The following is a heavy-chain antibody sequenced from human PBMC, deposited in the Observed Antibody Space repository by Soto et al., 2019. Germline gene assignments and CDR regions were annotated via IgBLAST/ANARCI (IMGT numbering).Heavy chain of an antibody. Sequence: GGSLRLSCAASGFTFSGSAMHWVRQASGKGLEWVGRIRSKANSYATAYAASVKGRFTISRDDSKNTAYLQMNSLKTEDTAVYYCTRHTDYGDYDHFDYWGQRTLVTVSS. V-gene: IGHV3-73*01. D-gene: IGHD4-17*01. CDR2: IRSKANSYAT. CDR3: TRHTDYGDYDHFDY. J-gene: IGHJ4*02. CDR1: GFTFSGSA.